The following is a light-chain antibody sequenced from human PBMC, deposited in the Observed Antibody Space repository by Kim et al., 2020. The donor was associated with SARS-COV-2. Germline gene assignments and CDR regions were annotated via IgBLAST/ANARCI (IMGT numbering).Light chain of an antibody. V-gene: IGKV1-5*01. J-gene: IGKJ1*01. CDR3: QQYNTYRT. CDR2: DAS. Sequence: DIQMTQSPSTLSASVGDRVTITCRAGRSISRWLAWYQQKPGKAPKLLIYDASSLASGVPSRFSGSGSGTEFTLTISSLQPDDFATYYCQQYNTYRTFGQGTKVDIK. CDR1: RSISRW.